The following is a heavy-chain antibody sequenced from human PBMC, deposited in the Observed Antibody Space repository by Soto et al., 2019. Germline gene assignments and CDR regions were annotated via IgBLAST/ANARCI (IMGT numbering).Heavy chain of an antibody. CDR1: GGTFSSYA. D-gene: IGHD2-2*01. Sequence: SVKVSCKASGGTFSSYAISWVRQTPGQGLEWMGGIIPIFGTANYAQKFQGRVTITADKSTSTAYMELSSLRSEDTAVYYCAREVLGRYCSSTSCPAGGDFDYWGQGTLVTVSS. CDR2: IIPIFGTA. J-gene: IGHJ4*02. CDR3: AREVLGRYCSSTSCPAGGDFDY. V-gene: IGHV1-69*06.